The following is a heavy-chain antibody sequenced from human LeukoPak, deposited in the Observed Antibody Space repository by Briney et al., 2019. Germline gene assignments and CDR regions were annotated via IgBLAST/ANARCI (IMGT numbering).Heavy chain of an antibody. V-gene: IGHV3-74*01. J-gene: IGHJ5*02. CDR3: AGPSFDASAMGFDP. CDR2: SNTDGSVT. D-gene: IGHD3-10*01. CDR1: GFTFSAYW. Sequence: GGSLRLSCAASGFTFSAYWIHWVRQPPGKGLVWVSVSNTDGSVTRYADSVKGRFTISRDNVKNTLYLQMNSLRAEDTAVYYCAGPSFDASAMGFDPWGQGTLVTVSS.